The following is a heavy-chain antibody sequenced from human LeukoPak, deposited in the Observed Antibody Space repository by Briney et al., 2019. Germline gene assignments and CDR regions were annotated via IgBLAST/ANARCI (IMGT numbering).Heavy chain of an antibody. CDR2: ISAYNGNT. D-gene: IGHD3-3*01. CDR1: GYTFTSYG. Sequence: ASVKVSCKASGYTFTSYGISWVRQAPGQGLEGMGWISAYNGNTNYAQKPQGRVTMTTDTSTSTAYMELRSLRSDDTAQYYCAKDRAYYDFWSDYGYYHYGMDVWGQGTTVTVSS. V-gene: IGHV1-18*01. J-gene: IGHJ6*02. CDR3: AKDRAYYDFWSDYGYYHYGMDV.